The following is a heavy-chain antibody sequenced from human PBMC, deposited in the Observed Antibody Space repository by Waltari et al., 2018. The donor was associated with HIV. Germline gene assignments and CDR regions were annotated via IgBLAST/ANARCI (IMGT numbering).Heavy chain of an antibody. J-gene: IGHJ5*01. CDR3: AHTPAEGRWLHFDS. V-gene: IGHV2-5*01. CDR2: IYWNDNK. D-gene: IGHD6-13*01. Sequence: QITLKESDPTLLKPTQTLTLTCTFSGVSLTTSGAGVGWIRQPPGEALEWLALIYWNDNKRYSPTLKSRLTITKDTYKNQVVLTLANVDPVDTATYHCAHTPAEGRWLHFDSWGPGTLVTVSS. CDR1: GVSLTTSGAG.